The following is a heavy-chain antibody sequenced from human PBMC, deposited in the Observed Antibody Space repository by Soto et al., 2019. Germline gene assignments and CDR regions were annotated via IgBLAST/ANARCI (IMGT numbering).Heavy chain of an antibody. CDR2: IWYDGSNK. CDR3: ARDQNVVVPAAMDY. CDR1: GFTFSSYG. D-gene: IGHD2-2*01. Sequence: PGGSLRLSCAASGFTFSSYGMHWVRQAPGKGLEWVAVIWYDGSNKYYADSVKGRFTISRDNSKNTLYLQMNSLRAEDTAVYYCARDQNVVVPAAMDYWGQGTLVTVSS. J-gene: IGHJ4*02. V-gene: IGHV3-33*01.